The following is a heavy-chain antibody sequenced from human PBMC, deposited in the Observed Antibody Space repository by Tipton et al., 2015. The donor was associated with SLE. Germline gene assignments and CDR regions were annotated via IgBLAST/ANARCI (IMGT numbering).Heavy chain of an antibody. J-gene: IGHJ4*02. CDR3: VRGRIGTISYFEY. V-gene: IGHV4-31*03. CDR2: ISYSGST. D-gene: IGHD1-7*01. CDR1: GGSISSGAYY. Sequence: LRLSCTVSGGSISSGAYYWNWIRQHPGKGLEWIGYISYSGSTYYNPSLKSRVTISLDTSRNQFSLKLTSVTAADTAVYFCVRGRIGTISYFEYWGLGTLVIVSS.